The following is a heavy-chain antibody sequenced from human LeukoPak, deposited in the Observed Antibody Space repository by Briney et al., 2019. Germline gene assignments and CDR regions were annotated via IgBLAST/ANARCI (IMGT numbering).Heavy chain of an antibody. Sequence: SETLSLTCTVSGGSISSYYWSWIRQPPGKGLEWIGYIYYSGSTNYNPSLKSRVTISVDTSKNQFSLKLSSVTAADTAVYYCASWGYYYGSGSYPPWYFDLWGRGTLVTVSS. CDR2: IYYSGST. V-gene: IGHV4-59*01. D-gene: IGHD3-10*01. J-gene: IGHJ2*01. CDR3: ASWGYYYGSGSYPPWYFDL. CDR1: GGSISSYY.